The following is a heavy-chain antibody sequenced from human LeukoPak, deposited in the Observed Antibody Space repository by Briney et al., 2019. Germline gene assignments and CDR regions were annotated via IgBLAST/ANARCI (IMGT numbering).Heavy chain of an antibody. V-gene: IGHV3-21*01. CDR2: ISTSSSYI. Sequence: GGSLRLSCAASGFTFSTYTMNWVRQAPGKGLEWVSSISTSSSYIYYAYSVKGRFAISRDNAKNSLYLQMNSLRAEDTAVYYCARGPPLVRGVTFDYWGQGSPVTVSS. J-gene: IGHJ4*02. CDR1: GFTFSTYT. CDR3: ARGPPLVRGVTFDY. D-gene: IGHD3-10*01.